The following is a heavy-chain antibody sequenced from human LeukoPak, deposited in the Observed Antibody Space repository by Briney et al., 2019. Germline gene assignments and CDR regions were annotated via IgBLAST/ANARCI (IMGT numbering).Heavy chain of an antibody. Sequence: SETLSLTCTVSGGSISSYYWSWIRQPPGKGLEWIGYIYYSGSTNYNPSLKSRVTISVDTSKNQFSLKLSSVTAADTAVYYCARGVTGAGIVVVPAAPAAFFDYWGQGTLVTVSS. CDR3: ARGVTGAGIVVVPAAPAAFFDY. D-gene: IGHD2-2*01. CDR1: GGSISSYY. J-gene: IGHJ4*02. CDR2: IYYSGST. V-gene: IGHV4-59*01.